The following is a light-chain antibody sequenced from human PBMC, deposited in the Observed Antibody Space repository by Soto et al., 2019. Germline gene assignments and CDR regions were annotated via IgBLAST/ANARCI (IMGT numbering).Light chain of an antibody. CDR3: QQYNSYPWT. V-gene: IGKV1-5*03. CDR2: KAS. CDR1: QNIYTW. Sequence: DIQMNQSPSTLSASVGERVTITCRASQNIYTWLAWYQQKPGKAPNLLIYKASSLKSGVPSRFSGSGSGTEFSLTISSLQPDDFATYHCQQYNSYPWTFGQGTKVEI. J-gene: IGKJ1*01.